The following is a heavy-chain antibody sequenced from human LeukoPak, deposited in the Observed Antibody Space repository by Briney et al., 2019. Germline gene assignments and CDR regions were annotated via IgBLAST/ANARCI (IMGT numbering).Heavy chain of an antibody. D-gene: IGHD5-18*01. V-gene: IGHV1-69*04. J-gene: IGHJ4*02. CDR2: IIPILGIA. CDR3: ARVDTAMVKSFDY. CDR1: GGTFSSYA. Sequence: ASVKVSCKASGGTFSSYAISWVRQAPGQGLEWMGRIIPILGIANYAQKFQGRVTITADKSTSTAYMELSNLRSEDTAVYYCARVDTAMVKSFDYWGQGTLVTVSS.